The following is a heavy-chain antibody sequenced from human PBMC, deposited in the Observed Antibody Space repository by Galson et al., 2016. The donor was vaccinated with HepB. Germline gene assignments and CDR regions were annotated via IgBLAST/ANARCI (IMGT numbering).Heavy chain of an antibody. CDR3: TRAGFDYGDYGTAFDI. Sequence: SVKVSCKASGYMLTNYYIYWVRQAPGQGLEWMGVINPSGEDTTYAQKFQGRVTMTVDTSTSTVYMILSRLRAEDTAAYYCTRAGFDYGDYGTAFDICGQGTMVTVSS. D-gene: IGHD4-17*01. CDR2: INPSGEDT. CDR1: GYMLTNYY. V-gene: IGHV1-46*03. J-gene: IGHJ3*02.